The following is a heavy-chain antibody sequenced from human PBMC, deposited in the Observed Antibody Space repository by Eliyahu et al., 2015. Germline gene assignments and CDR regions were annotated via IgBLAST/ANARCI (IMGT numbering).Heavy chain of an antibody. J-gene: IGHJ5*02. CDR3: VLEGGTSGPRWFDP. V-gene: IGHV1-69*01. CDR1: GGTFGRHT. CDR2: VIPIFGTG. Sequence: QVQLVQSGAEVKKPGSSVKVSCKASGGTFGRHTISWVRQAPGQGLEWVGGVIPIFGTGNYAQKFQGRVTITAGGSTSTAYMELRSLRYEDTAVYYCVLEGGTSGPRWFDPWGQGTLVTVSS. D-gene: IGHD2-15*01.